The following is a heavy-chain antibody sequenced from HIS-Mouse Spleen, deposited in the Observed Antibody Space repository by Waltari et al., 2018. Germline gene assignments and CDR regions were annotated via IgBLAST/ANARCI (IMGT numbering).Heavy chain of an antibody. CDR3: AREPLRDGYNSYYYYGMDV. V-gene: IGHV1-2*02. D-gene: IGHD5-12*01. CDR1: GYTFTGYY. CDR2: INPNSGGT. J-gene: IGHJ6*02. Sequence: QVQLVQSGAEVKKPGASVTVSCKASGYTFTGYYMPWVRQAPGQGLEWMGWINPNSGGTNYAQKFQGRVTMTRDTSISTAYMELSRLRSDDTAVYYCAREPLRDGYNSYYYYGMDVWGQGTTVTVSS.